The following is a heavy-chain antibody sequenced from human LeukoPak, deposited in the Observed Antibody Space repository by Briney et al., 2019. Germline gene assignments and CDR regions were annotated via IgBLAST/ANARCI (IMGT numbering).Heavy chain of an antibody. CDR2: IYYSGST. CDR3: ARKGGGQLVNTRRWFDP. V-gene: IGHV4-59*01. CDR1: GGSISSYY. D-gene: IGHD6-13*01. Sequence: SETLSLTCTVSGGSISSYYWSWIRQPPGKGLEWIGYIYYSGSTNYNPSLKSRVTISVDTSKNQFSLKLSSVTAADTAVYYCARKGGGQLVNTRRWFDPWGQGTLVTVSS. J-gene: IGHJ5*02.